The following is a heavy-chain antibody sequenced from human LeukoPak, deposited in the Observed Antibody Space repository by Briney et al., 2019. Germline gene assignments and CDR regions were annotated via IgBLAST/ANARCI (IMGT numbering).Heavy chain of an antibody. V-gene: IGHV4-39*07. CDR3: AREEGGCISGVCPG. J-gene: IGHJ4*02. CDR1: GGSISSSSYY. CDR2: IYYSGST. D-gene: IGHD2-8*02. Sequence: PSETLSLTCTVSGGSISSSSYYWGWIRQPPGKGLEWIGSIYYSGSTYYNPSLKSRVTISVDTSKNQFSLKLSSVTAADTAVYYCAREEGGCISGVCPGWGQGTLVTVSS.